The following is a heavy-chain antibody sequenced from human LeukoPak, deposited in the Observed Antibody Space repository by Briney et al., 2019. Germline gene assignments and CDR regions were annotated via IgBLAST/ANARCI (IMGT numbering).Heavy chain of an antibody. Sequence: GGSLRLSCAASGFIFSSYAMSWVRQAPGKGLEWVSAISGSGGSTYYADSVKGRFTISRDNSKNTLYLQMNSLRAEDTAVYYCARIYPPIVVVTATVDYWGQGTLCTASS. J-gene: IGHJ4*02. CDR3: ARIYPPIVVVTATVDY. CDR1: GFIFSSYA. D-gene: IGHD2-21*02. CDR2: ISGSGGST. V-gene: IGHV3-23*01.